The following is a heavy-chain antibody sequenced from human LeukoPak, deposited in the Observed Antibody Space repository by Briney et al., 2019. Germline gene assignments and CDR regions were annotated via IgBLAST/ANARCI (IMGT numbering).Heavy chain of an antibody. CDR3: ARDGADSGGAFDI. J-gene: IGHJ3*02. Sequence: SETLSLTCTVSGGSISGYYCSWIRQPPGEGLEWIGYIYYRGSTNYNSSLKSRVTISVDTSKNQFSLKLSSVTAADTAVYYCARDGADSGGAFDIWGQGTMVTVSS. CDR2: IYYRGST. D-gene: IGHD1-26*01. V-gene: IGHV4-59*12. CDR1: GGSISGYY.